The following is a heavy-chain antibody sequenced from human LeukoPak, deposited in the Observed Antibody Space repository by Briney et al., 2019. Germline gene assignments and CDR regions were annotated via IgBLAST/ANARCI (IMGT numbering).Heavy chain of an antibody. CDR1: GFTFDDYA. V-gene: IGHV3-9*01. Sequence: PGRSLRLSCAASGFTFDDYAMHWVRQAPGNGLEWVSGISWNSGSIGYADSVKGRFTISRDNAKNSLYLQMNSLRAEDTALYYCAKDITLTQQLVLFKWGQGTLVTVSS. CDR2: ISWNSGSI. CDR3: AKDITLTQQLVLFK. J-gene: IGHJ4*02. D-gene: IGHD6-13*01.